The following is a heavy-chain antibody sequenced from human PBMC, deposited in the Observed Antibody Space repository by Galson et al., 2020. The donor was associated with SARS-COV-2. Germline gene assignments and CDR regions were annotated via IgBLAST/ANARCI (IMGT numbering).Heavy chain of an antibody. CDR2: IDWDDDK. V-gene: IGHV2-70*01. CDR3: ARIPTGTYPHYYYYGMDV. CDR1: GFSLSTSGMC. Sequence: SGPTLVKPTQTLTLTCTFSGFSLSTSGMCVSWIRQPPGKALEWLALIDWDDDKYYSTSLKTRLTISKDTSKNQVVLTMTNMDPVDTATYYCARIPTGTYPHYYYYGMDVWGQGTTVTVSS. J-gene: IGHJ6*02. D-gene: IGHD4-17*01.